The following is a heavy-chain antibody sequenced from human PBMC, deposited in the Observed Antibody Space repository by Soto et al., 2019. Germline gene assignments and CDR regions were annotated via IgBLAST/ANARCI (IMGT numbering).Heavy chain of an antibody. V-gene: IGHV1-18*01. CDR3: AKALWFGEDIYYYGMDV. J-gene: IGHJ6*02. CDR2: ISAYNGNT. Sequence: GASVKVSCKASGYTFTSYGISWVRQAPGQGLEWMGWISAYNGNTNYAQKLQGRFTISRDNAKNSLYLQMNSLRDEDTAVYYCAKALWFGEDIYYYGMDVWGQGTTVTVSS. D-gene: IGHD3-10*01. CDR1: GYTFTSYG.